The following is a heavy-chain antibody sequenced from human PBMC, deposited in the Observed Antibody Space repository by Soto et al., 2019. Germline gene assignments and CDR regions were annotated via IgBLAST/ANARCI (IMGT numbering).Heavy chain of an antibody. Sequence: EVHLLESGGGLVHPGESLRLSCGASGFTFSSCVMTWVRQAPGKGLEWVSCITDSGTGTYYADSVKGRFPISRDNSKNTMYLQMNNLSAEDTGVYYCAKGLINGRWYAEDWGQGTLVTVSS. CDR2: ITDSGTGT. CDR1: GFTFSSCV. J-gene: IGHJ4*02. CDR3: AKGLINGRWYAED. D-gene: IGHD6-13*01. V-gene: IGHV3-23*01.